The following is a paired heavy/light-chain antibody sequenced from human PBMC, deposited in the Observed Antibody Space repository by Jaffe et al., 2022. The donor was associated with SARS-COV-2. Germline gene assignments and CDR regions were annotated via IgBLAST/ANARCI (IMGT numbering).Heavy chain of an antibody. Sequence: QVQLVQSGAEVKKPGASVKVSCKASGYTFTSYYIHWVRQAPGQRLEWMGIINPSGGSTSYAQKFQGRVTMTRDTSTTTVYMDLSSLRSEDTAVYYCARGHGGLAVAGAVRPNWFDPWGQGTLVTVSS. CDR3: ARGHGGLAVAGAVRPNWFDP. CDR1: GYTFTSYY. J-gene: IGHJ5*02. V-gene: IGHV1-46*01. D-gene: IGHD6-19*01. CDR2: INPSGGST.
Light chain of an antibody. CDR3: QQYGSSPWT. J-gene: IGKJ1*01. Sequence: EIVLTQSPGTLSLSPGERATLSCRASQSVSSSYLAWYQQKPGQAPRLLIYGASSRATGIPNRFSGSGSGTDFTLTISRLEPEDFAVYYCQQYGSSPWTFGQGTKVEIK. V-gene: IGKV3-20*01. CDR1: QSVSSSY. CDR2: GAS.